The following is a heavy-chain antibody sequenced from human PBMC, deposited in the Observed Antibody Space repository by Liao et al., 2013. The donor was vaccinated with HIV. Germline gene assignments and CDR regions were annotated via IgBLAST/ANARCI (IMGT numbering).Heavy chain of an antibody. Sequence: QVQLQESGPGLVKPSETLPLTCTVSGGPISSDNYYWNWIRQPPGKGLEWIGYIFHSGSTYYNPSLKSRVIILVDTSKNQFSLKLNSVTAADTAVYYCARELVSSLDAFDIWGQGTMVTVSS. CDR3: ARELVSSLDAFDI. V-gene: IGHV4-30-4*08. CDR1: GGPISSDNYY. J-gene: IGHJ3*02. D-gene: IGHD3-9*01. CDR2: IFHSGST.